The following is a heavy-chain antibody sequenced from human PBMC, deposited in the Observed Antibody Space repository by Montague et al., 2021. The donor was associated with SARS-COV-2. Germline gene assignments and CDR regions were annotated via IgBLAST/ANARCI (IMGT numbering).Heavy chain of an antibody. Sequence: SETLSLTCTVSGGSISSYYWCWIRQPPGKGLEWIWYIYYSGSTNYNPSLKSRVTISVDTSKNQFSLKLSSVTAADTAVYYCARAPVAHITIFGVVTSFDYWGQGTLVTVSS. J-gene: IGHJ4*02. V-gene: IGHV4-59*01. CDR1: GGSISSYY. CDR3: ARAPVAHITIFGVVTSFDY. CDR2: IYYSGST. D-gene: IGHD3-3*01.